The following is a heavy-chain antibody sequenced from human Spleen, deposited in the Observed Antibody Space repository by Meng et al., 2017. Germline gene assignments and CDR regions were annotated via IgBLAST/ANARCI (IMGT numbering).Heavy chain of an antibody. J-gene: IGHJ4*02. V-gene: IGHV3-15*01. CDR2: IKRNSDGGTI. Sequence: GQLVGPGGGLVKPGGSLRLSCVASGLRFTDAWMSWVRQAPGKGLEWVGRIKRNSDGGTIDYAAPVKGRFTISRDDSKNTLYLQMDSLITEDTAVYFCATGAAAADHWGQGTLVTVSS. D-gene: IGHD6-13*01. CDR1: GLRFTDAW. CDR3: ATGAAAADH.